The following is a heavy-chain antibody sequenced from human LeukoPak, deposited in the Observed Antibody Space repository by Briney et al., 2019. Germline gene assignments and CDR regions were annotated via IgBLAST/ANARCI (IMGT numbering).Heavy chain of an antibody. D-gene: IGHD3-22*01. Sequence: EASVKVSCKASGYTFTSYAMHWVRQAPGQRLEWMGWINAGNGNTKYSQKFQGRVTITRDTSASTAYMELSSLRSEDTAVYYCARNGDYYDSSGCYYWGQGTLVTVSS. CDR2: INAGNGNT. V-gene: IGHV1-3*01. J-gene: IGHJ4*02. CDR1: GYTFTSYA. CDR3: ARNGDYYDSSGCYY.